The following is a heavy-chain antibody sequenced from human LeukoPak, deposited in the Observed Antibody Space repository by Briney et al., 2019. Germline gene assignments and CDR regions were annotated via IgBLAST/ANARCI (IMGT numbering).Heavy chain of an antibody. V-gene: IGHV3-21*01. CDR2: ISSSSSYI. D-gene: IGHD3-10*01. CDR1: GFTFSSYS. Sequence: GGSLRLSCAASGFTFSSYSMNWVRQAPGKGLEWVSSISSSSSYIYYADSVKGRFTISRDNAKNSLYLQMNSLRAEDMAVYYCAREGAPGLDYWGQGTLVTVSS. J-gene: IGHJ4*02. CDR3: AREGAPGLDY.